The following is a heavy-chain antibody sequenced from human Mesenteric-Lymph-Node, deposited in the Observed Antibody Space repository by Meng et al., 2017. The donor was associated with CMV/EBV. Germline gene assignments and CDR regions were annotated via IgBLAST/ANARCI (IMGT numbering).Heavy chain of an antibody. Sequence: SLKISCAASGFTFHDYAMHWVRQAPGKGLEWVSSISWTSASIGYADSVKGRFTISRDNAKNSLYLQMTSLRTEDTALYYCAKDVKKQGFLEWSPPLYGMDVWGQGTTVTVSS. CDR3: AKDVKKQGFLEWSPPLYGMDV. CDR1: GFTFHDYA. CDR2: ISWTSASI. J-gene: IGHJ6*02. D-gene: IGHD3-3*01. V-gene: IGHV3-9*01.